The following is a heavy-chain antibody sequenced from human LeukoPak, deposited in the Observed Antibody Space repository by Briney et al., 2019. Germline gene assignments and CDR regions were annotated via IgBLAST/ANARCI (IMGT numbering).Heavy chain of an antibody. J-gene: IGHJ4*02. Sequence: PSETLSLTCAVYGGSFSGYYWSWIRQPPGKGLEWIGYIYYSGSTNYNPSLKSRVTISVDTSKNQFSLKLSSVTAADTAVYYCARSDYDFWSGYYYDYWGQGTLVTVSS. CDR2: IYYSGST. V-gene: IGHV4-59*01. D-gene: IGHD3-3*01. CDR1: GGSFSGYY. CDR3: ARSDYDFWSGYYYDY.